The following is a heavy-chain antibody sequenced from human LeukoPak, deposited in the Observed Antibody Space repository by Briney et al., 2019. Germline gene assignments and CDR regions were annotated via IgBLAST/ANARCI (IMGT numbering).Heavy chain of an antibody. CDR3: AKDQEVGATENFDY. CDR2: ISGSGGST. D-gene: IGHD1-26*01. Sequence: GGSLRLSCAASGFTVSSNYMSWVRQAPGKGLEWVSAISGSGGSTYYADSVKGRFTISRDNSKNTLYLQMNSLRAEDTAVYYCAKDQEVGATENFDYWGQGTLVTVSS. J-gene: IGHJ4*02. CDR1: GFTVSSNY. V-gene: IGHV3-23*01.